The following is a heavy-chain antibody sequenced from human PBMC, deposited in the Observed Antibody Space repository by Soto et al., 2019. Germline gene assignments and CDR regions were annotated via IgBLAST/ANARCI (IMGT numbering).Heavy chain of an antibody. V-gene: IGHV1-69*06. D-gene: IGHD2-21*02. CDR3: SSKAACGGDCYAFDS. J-gene: IGHJ4*02. CDR2: IIPLFGTA. Sequence: QVYLGQSGAEVKKPGSSVKISCKASGGIFSSNTINWVRQAAGQGFEWMGGIIPLFGTANYAEKFQGRVTITADKSTKTEYMELTRMRSEDTAVYYCSSKAACGGDCYAFDSWGQGTLVTVSS. CDR1: GGIFSSNT.